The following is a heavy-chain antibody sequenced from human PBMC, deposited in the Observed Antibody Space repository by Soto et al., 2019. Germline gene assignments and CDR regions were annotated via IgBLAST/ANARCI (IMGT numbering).Heavy chain of an antibody. V-gene: IGHV2-5*02. CDR2: IYWDDDK. Sequence: QITLKESGPTLVKPTQTLTLTCTFSGFSLSTSGLGVGWIRQPPGKALEWLVLIYWDDDKHYSPSLKSRITITKHTSKNQVALTKTNLDTTDTATYYSANLTDTSGFDNMVYCQHWGQGTLVIVSS. CDR1: GFSLSTSGLG. J-gene: IGHJ1*01. D-gene: IGHD3-22*01. CDR3: ANLTDTSGFDNMVYCQH.